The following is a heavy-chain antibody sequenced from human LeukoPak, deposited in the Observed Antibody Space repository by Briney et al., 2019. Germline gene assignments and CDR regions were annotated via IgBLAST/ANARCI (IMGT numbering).Heavy chain of an antibody. CDR3: ARDGTPNYSSGWVYMDV. J-gene: IGHJ6*03. CDR2: IGSSDSTT. D-gene: IGHD6-25*01. V-gene: IGHV3-48*03. Sequence: GGSLRLSCAASGFTFSSYEMNWVRQAPGKGLEWVSYIGSSDSTTHYADSVKGRFTISRDNAKNSLYLQMNSLRVEDTAVYYCARDGTPNYSSGWVYMDVWGEGTTVTISS. CDR1: GFTFSSYE.